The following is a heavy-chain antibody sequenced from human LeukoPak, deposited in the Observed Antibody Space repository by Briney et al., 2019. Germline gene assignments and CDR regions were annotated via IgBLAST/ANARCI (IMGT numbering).Heavy chain of an antibody. CDR2: INPKSGGT. CDR3: ATVAGQGEGELLWFGEGIDY. J-gene: IGHJ4*02. D-gene: IGHD3-10*01. Sequence: ASVKVSFKTSGYTFTDYYMHWVRQAPGQGLEWMGWINPKSGGTNFAQTFQGRVTMTRDTSISTAYMELSRLTSDDTAVYYCATVAGQGEGELLWFGEGIDYWGQGTLVTVSS. CDR1: GYTFTDYY. V-gene: IGHV1-2*02.